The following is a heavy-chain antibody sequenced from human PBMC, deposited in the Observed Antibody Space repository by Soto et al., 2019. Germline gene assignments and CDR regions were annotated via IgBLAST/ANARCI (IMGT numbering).Heavy chain of an antibody. Sequence: SVKVSCKAAGVTFNKNAIDWVRQVPGQGLQWMGGIVPLFGKANYAQKFQGRVTITADEATNTAYMELRSLRSEDTAVYYCARQFDYETSGYYYAYWGQGTLVTVSS. CDR2: IVPLFGKA. D-gene: IGHD3-22*01. J-gene: IGHJ4*02. CDR3: ARQFDYETSGYYYAY. CDR1: GVTFNKNA. V-gene: IGHV1-69*13.